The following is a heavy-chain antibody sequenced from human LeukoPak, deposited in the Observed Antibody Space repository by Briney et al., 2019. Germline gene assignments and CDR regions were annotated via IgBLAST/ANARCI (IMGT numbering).Heavy chain of an antibody. V-gene: IGHV3-7*01. CDR2: INPDGSTK. J-gene: IGHJ4*02. CDR3: ARDPGWGAFDL. D-gene: IGHD3-16*01. CDR1: GFFLSSSW. Sequence: GGSLGLSCAASGFFLSSSWLIWVRQAPGKGLEWVAIINPDGSTKSSADSVKGRFTISRDNTKNSLYLQMNSLRAEDTAVYYCARDPGWGAFDLWGQGTLVTVSS.